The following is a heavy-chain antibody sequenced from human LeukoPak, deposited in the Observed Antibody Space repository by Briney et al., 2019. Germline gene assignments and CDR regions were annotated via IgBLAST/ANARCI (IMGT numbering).Heavy chain of an antibody. V-gene: IGHV3-33*01. J-gene: IGHJ4*02. CDR3: GRKTTTPDY. CDR1: GFTFSSDG. D-gene: IGHD1-26*01. CDR2: IWYDGTNK. Sequence: GGSLRLSCAASGFTFSSDGMGWVRQAPGKGLEWVADIWYDGTNKFYAGSVKGRFTISRDNSKNTLYLQMNSLRAEETAGYYCGRKTTTPDYWGQGTLVTVSS.